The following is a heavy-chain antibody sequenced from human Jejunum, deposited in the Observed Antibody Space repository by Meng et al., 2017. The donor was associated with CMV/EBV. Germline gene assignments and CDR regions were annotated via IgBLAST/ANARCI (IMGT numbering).Heavy chain of an antibody. V-gene: IGHV4-39*07. D-gene: IGHD2-8*02. J-gene: IGHJ4*02. CDR1: TGSISSSSYY. CDR2: IYYSGST. Sequence: QLQLQESGPGPVKPSETLSLACTVSTGSISSSSYYWNWLRQPPGKGLEWIGSIYYSGSTYYNPSLKGRITLSLDTSKNQFSLKLSSVTAADTAVYYCARDTAGALYWGQGTLVTVSS. CDR3: ARDTAGALY.